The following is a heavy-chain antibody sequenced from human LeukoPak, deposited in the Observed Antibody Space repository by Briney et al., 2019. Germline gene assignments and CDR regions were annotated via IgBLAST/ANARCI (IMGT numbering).Heavy chain of an antibody. CDR3: AKDQADCSRSSCYERGFDF. D-gene: IGHD2-2*01. V-gene: IGHV3-23*01. CDR1: GFTFDDYG. Sequence: PGGSLRLSCAASGFTFDDYGMSWVRQAPGKGLKWVSAISGSGDTTYYADSVKGRFTISRDNSKNTLYLQMTSLSAEDTAIYYCAKDQADCSRSSCYERGFDFWGQGTLVTVSS. J-gene: IGHJ4*02. CDR2: ISGSGDTT.